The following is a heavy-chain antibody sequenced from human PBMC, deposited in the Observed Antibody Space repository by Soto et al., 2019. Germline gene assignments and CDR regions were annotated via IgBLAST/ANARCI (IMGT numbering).Heavy chain of an antibody. Sequence: PVESLKISCKGSGYTFTDYWIGWVRQLPVKGLEWMGIIYPGDSDTRYSPSFQGHVTITVDKSTSTAYLQWNTLKASDTAVFYCAIITRGFYMDVWGQGTTVTVSS. CDR1: GYTFTDYW. V-gene: IGHV5-51*01. D-gene: IGHD1-20*01. CDR2: IYPGDSDT. J-gene: IGHJ6*02. CDR3: AIITRGFYMDV.